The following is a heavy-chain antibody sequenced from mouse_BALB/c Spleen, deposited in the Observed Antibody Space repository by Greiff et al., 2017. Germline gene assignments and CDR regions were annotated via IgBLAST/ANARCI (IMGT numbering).Heavy chain of an antibody. CDR1: GFNIKDTY. J-gene: IGHJ1*01. Sequence: EVQLQQSGAELVKPGASVKLSCTASGFNIKDTYMHWVKQRPEQGLEWIGRIDPANGNTKYDPKFQGKATITADTSSNTAYLQLSSLTSEDTAVYYCARCYYGSDWYFDVWGAGTTVTVSS. V-gene: IGHV14-3*02. CDR3: ARCYYGSDWYFDV. CDR2: IDPANGNT. D-gene: IGHD1-1*01.